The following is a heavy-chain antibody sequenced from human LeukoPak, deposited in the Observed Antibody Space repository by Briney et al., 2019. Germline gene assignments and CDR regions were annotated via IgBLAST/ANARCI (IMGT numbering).Heavy chain of an antibody. CDR1: GYTFTGCY. CDR3: ARDLSTYYDFWSGYPYYYMDV. J-gene: IGHJ6*03. V-gene: IGHV1-2*02. CDR2: INPNSGGT. D-gene: IGHD3-3*01. Sequence: ASVKVSCKASGYTFTGCYMHWVRQAPGQGLEWMGWINPNSGGTNYAQKFQGRVTMTRDTSISTAYMELSRLRSDDTAVYYCARDLSTYYDFWSGYPYYYMDVWGKGTTVTVSS.